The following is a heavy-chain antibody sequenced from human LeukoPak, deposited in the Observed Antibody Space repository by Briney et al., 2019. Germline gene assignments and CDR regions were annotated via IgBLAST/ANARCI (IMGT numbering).Heavy chain of an antibody. J-gene: IGHJ4*02. Sequence: ASVKVSCKASGYTFTSYAMHWVRQAPGQRLEWMGWINAGNGNTKYSQKFQGRVTITRDTSASTAYMELSSLRSEDTAVYYCARDLRVVPLRRIVGAIGYWGQGTLVTVSS. D-gene: IGHD1-26*01. CDR1: GYTFTSYA. V-gene: IGHV1-3*01. CDR2: INAGNGNT. CDR3: ARDLRVVPLRRIVGAIGY.